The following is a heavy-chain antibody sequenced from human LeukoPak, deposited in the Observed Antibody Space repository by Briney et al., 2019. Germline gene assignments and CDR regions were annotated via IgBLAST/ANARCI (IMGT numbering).Heavy chain of an antibody. D-gene: IGHD4-17*01. CDR1: GGSISSYY. J-gene: IGHJ3*02. V-gene: IGHV4-4*07. CDR3: ARGLITVTTSDAFDI. Sequence: SETLSLTCTVSGGSISSYYWSWIRQPAGKGLAWIVRIYTSGSTNYNPSLKSRVTMSVGTSKNQFSLKLSSVTAADTAVYYCARGLITVTTSDAFDIWGQGTMVTVSS. CDR2: IYTSGST.